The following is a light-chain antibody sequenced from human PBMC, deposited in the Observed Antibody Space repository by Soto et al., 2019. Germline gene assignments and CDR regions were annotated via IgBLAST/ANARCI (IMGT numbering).Light chain of an antibody. CDR3: AAWHDSLNGYV. V-gene: IGLV1-44*01. CDR1: SSNIGSNT. CDR2: FNI. J-gene: IGLJ1*01. Sequence: QSALSRPPSASGTPGQRVTISCSGSSSNIGSNTVSWYQQFRGTAPTLLIYFNIQRPSGVPDGFSGSKSGTSASLALSGLQSEDEAHYYCAAWHDSLNGYVFGTGTKVTVL.